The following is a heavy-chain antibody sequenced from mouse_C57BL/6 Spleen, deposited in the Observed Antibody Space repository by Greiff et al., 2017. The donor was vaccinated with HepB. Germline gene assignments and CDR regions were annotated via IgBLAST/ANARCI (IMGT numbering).Heavy chain of an antibody. J-gene: IGHJ4*01. D-gene: IGHD2-3*01. V-gene: IGHV1-55*01. CDR2: IYPGSGST. CDR1: GYTFTSYW. Sequence: VQLQQSGAELVKPGASVKMSCKASGYTFTSYWITWVKQRPGQGLEWIGDIYPGSGSTNYNEKFKSKATLTVDTSSSTAYMQLSSLTSEDSAVYYCARSAVDGYYEDYYAMDYWGQGTSVTVSS. CDR3: ARSAVDGYYEDYYAMDY.